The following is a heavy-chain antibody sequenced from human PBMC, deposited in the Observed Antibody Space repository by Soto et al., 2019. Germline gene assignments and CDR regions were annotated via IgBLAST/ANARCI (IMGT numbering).Heavy chain of an antibody. CDR1: GGSISSGGYY. D-gene: IGHD2-2*01. CDR3: ARGRTSSPTPGDY. CDR2: TYYSGST. J-gene: IGHJ4*02. Sequence: QVQLQESGPGLVKPSQTLSLTCTVSGGSISSGGYYWSWIRQHPGKGLEWSGYTYYSGSTYYNPSLKRRVTISVDTSKNQFSLKLSSVTAADTAVYYCARGRTSSPTPGDYWGQGTLVTVSS. V-gene: IGHV4-31*03.